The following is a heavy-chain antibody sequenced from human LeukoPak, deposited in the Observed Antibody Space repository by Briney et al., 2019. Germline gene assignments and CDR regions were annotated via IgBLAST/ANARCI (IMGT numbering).Heavy chain of an antibody. D-gene: IGHD3-16*02. CDR2: IYYSGST. J-gene: IGHJ4*02. CDR1: GGSISGSSYY. Sequence: SETLSLTCTVSGGSISGSSYYWGWIRQPPGKGLEWIGSIYYSGSTYYNPSLKSRVTISVDTSKNQFSLKLNSVTATDTAVYYCARGDYDYVWGSYRPTYYFDYWGQGTLVTVSS. V-gene: IGHV4-39*02. CDR3: ARGDYDYVWGSYRPTYYFDY.